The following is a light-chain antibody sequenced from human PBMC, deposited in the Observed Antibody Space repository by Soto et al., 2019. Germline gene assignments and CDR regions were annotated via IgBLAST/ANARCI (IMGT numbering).Light chain of an antibody. CDR2: QVS. CDR1: SSDVGASEY. J-gene: IGLJ1*01. V-gene: IGLV2-8*01. Sequence: SALTQPPSASGSPGQSVTISCTGTSSDVGASEYVSWYQQHPGKAPKLMIYQVSKRPSGVPDRFSGSRSGNTASLTVSGLQAEDEADYYCTSYTSSYIFVLGGGTKVTVL. CDR3: TSYTSSYIFV.